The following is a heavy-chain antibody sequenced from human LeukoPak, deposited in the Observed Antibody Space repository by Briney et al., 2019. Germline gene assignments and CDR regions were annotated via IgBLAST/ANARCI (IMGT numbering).Heavy chain of an antibody. Sequence: GASVKVSCKASGYTFSNYGFSWVRQAPGQGLEWMGGIIPIFGTANYAQKFQGRVTITADESTSTAYMELSSLRSEDTAVYYCARESSPHYYYYGMDVWGQGTTVTVSS. D-gene: IGHD2-15*01. V-gene: IGHV1-69*13. CDR3: ARESSPHYYYYGMDV. J-gene: IGHJ6*02. CDR1: GYTFSNYG. CDR2: IIPIFGTA.